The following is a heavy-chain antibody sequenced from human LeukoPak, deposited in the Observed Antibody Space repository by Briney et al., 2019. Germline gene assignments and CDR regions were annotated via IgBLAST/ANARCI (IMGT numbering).Heavy chain of an antibody. CDR1: GFTFDDYA. CDR3: AKDRSPLYYFDY. J-gene: IGHJ4*02. Sequence: PGGSLRLSCAASGFTFDDYAMHWVRQRPGKGLEWVSLISWDGSDTYYADSVKGRFTISRDNSKNTLYLQMNSLRAEDTAVYYCAKDRSPLYYFDYWGQGTLVTVSS. CDR2: ISWDGSDT. V-gene: IGHV3-43D*03.